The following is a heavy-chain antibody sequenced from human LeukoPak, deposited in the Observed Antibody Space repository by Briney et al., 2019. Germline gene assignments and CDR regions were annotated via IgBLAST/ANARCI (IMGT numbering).Heavy chain of an antibody. J-gene: IGHJ4*02. CDR2: ISSSSSYI. Sequence: GGSLRLSCAASGFTFSSYSVNWVRQAPGKGLEWVSSISSSSSYIYYADSVKGRFTISRDNAKNSLYLQMNSLRAEDTAVYYCARDVTESGSLDYWGQGTLVTVSS. D-gene: IGHD1-26*01. CDR3: ARDVTESGSLDY. V-gene: IGHV3-21*01. CDR1: GFTFSSYS.